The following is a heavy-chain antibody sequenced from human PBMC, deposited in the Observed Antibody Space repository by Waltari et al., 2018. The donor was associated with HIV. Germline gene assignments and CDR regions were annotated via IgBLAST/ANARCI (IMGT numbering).Heavy chain of an antibody. CDR2: NYYSGST. CDR1: GGSISSYY. J-gene: IGHJ6*02. V-gene: IGHV4-59*01. CDR3: ARGPHSYYGMDV. Sequence: QVQLQESGPGLVKPSETLSLTCTVSGGSISSYYWSWIRQPPGKGLEWIVYNYYSGSTNYNPSLKSRVTISVDTSKNQFSLKLSSVTAADTAVYYCARGPHSYYGMDVWGQGTTVTVSS.